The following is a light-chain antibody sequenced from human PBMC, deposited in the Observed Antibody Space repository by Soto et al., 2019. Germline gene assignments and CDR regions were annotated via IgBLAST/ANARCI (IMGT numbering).Light chain of an antibody. CDR1: SSDIATYNY. Sequence: QSVLTQPASVSGSPGQSITISCTGSSSDIATYNYVSWYQQHPGKAPKLMIYGVTNRPSGVSNRFSGSKSDNTASLTISGLQAEDEADYYCISYTGATTPYVFGTGTKVTVL. J-gene: IGLJ1*01. V-gene: IGLV2-14*01. CDR3: ISYTGATTPYV. CDR2: GVT.